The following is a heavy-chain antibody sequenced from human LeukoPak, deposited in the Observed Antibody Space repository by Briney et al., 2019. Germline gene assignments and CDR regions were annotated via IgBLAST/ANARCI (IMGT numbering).Heavy chain of an antibody. CDR1: GGSISSYY. Sequence: PSETLSLICTVSGGSISSYYWSWTRQPPGKGLEWIGYISYTGSTNYNPSLKSRVTISVDTSKNQFSLKLSSVTAADTAVYYCARTYGSSGLGYFDLWGRGTLVTVSS. D-gene: IGHD6-13*01. V-gene: IGHV4-59*01. CDR2: ISYTGST. CDR3: ARTYGSSGLGYFDL. J-gene: IGHJ2*01.